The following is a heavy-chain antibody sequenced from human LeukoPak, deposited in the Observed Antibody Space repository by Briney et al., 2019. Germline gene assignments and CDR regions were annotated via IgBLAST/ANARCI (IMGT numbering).Heavy chain of an antibody. Sequence: TSSETLSLTCTVSGGSISNYYWSWVRQPPGKGLEWIGYIYYSGSTNYNPSLKSRVTISVDTSKNQFSLKLSSETAADTAVYYRARVGDRYDILTGDMTDAFDIWGQGTMVTVSS. CDR2: IYYSGST. CDR1: GGSISNYY. D-gene: IGHD3-9*01. V-gene: IGHV4-59*01. J-gene: IGHJ3*02. CDR3: ARVGDRYDILTGDMTDAFDI.